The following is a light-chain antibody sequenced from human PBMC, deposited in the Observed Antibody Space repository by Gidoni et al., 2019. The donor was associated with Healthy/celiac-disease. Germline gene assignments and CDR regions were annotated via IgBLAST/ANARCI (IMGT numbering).Light chain of an antibody. Sequence: IQITQSPSSLSASVGDRVTITCRASQSISSYLNWYQQKPGKSPKLLIYAASSLQSGIPPRFSGSGSGTDFTLTISSLQPEDFATYYCQQSYSTPLTFGGGTKVEIK. J-gene: IGKJ4*01. CDR1: QSISSY. CDR3: QQSYSTPLT. V-gene: IGKV1-39*01. CDR2: AAS.